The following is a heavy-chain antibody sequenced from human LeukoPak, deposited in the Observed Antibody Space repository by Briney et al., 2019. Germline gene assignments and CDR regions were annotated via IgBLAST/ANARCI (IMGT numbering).Heavy chain of an antibody. J-gene: IGHJ4*02. V-gene: IGHV4-59*12. CDR2: IYYSGST. D-gene: IGHD3-22*01. Sequence: SETLSLTCTVSGGSISSYYWSWIRQPPGKGLEWIGYIYYSGSTNYNPSLKSRVTISVDTSKNQFSLKLSSVTAADTAVYYCARGLKKWLLLRGGSYFDYWGQGTLVTVSS. CDR1: GGSISSYY. CDR3: ARGLKKWLLLRGGSYFDY.